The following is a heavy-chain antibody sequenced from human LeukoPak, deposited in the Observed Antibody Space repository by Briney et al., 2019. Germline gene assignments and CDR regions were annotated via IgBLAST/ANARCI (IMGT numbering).Heavy chain of an antibody. Sequence: GVSVKVSCKASGGTFSSYAISWVRQAPGQGLEWMGGIIPIFGTANYAQKFQGRVTITADKSTSTAYMELSRLRSDDTAVYYCARGPRAIFGVVTPYYMDVWGKGTTVTVSS. J-gene: IGHJ6*03. D-gene: IGHD3-3*01. CDR1: GGTFSSYA. CDR3: ARGPRAIFGVVTPYYMDV. CDR2: IIPIFGTA. V-gene: IGHV1-69*06.